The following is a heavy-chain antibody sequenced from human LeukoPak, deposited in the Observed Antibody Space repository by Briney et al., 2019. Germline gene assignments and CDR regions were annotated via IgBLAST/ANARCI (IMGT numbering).Heavy chain of an antibody. CDR3: AKGRYYGSGKWGYFEY. Sequence: GGSLRLSCAASGFTFSCYAMSWVRQAPGKGLEWVSGISGSGGSTYYADSVKGRLTISRDNSKNTLYPQMNSLRAEDTAVYYCAKGRYYGSGKWGYFEYWGQGTLVTVSS. CDR2: ISGSGGST. J-gene: IGHJ4*02. D-gene: IGHD3-10*01. CDR1: GFTFSCYA. V-gene: IGHV3-23*01.